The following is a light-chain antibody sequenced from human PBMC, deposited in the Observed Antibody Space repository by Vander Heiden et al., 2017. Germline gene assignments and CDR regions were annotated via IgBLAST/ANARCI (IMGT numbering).Light chain of an antibody. CDR1: SSNVGNKF. CDR3: GTWESSLSPGVV. Sequence: QSLLTQPPSVAAPPGQKISISCSRSSSNVGNKFVSWYQRLSETAPKLLIYEDNKRPSGIPDRFSGSKSGTSATLGITGIQTGDEADYYYGTWESSLSPGVVFGGGTKLTVL. J-gene: IGLJ2*01. CDR2: EDN. V-gene: IGLV1-51*02.